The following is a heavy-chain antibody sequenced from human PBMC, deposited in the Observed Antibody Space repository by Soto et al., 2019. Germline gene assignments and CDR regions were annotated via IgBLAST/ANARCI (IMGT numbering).Heavy chain of an antibody. CDR3: AKGGRQWLVTSDFNY. D-gene: IGHD6-19*01. CDR1: GFTFSDYA. V-gene: IGHV3-30*18. CDR2: VSHDGRNT. Sequence: VQLVESGGGVVQPGRSLRLSCAASGFTFSDYAMHWVRQAQGKGLGWVAVVSHDGRNTHYADSVKGRFTISRDSSKNTVSLEMTSLRAEDPAVYYCAKGGRQWLVTSDFNYWDQGALVTVSS. J-gene: IGHJ4*02.